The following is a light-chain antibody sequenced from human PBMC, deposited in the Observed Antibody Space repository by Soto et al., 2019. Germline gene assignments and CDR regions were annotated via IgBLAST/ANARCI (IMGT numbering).Light chain of an antibody. Sequence: DIQMTQSPSTLSAAVGDRVTITCRASQSISTWLAWYQQKPGKVPKLLIYKASSLESGVPSRFSGSGSETDFTLTINILQPDDIAIYYCQQYASLYTFGQGTKLEIK. V-gene: IGKV1-5*03. CDR1: QSISTW. J-gene: IGKJ2*01. CDR3: QQYASLYT. CDR2: KAS.